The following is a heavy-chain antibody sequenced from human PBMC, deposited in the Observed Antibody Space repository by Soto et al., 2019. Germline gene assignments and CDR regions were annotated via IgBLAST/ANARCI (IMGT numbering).Heavy chain of an antibody. Sequence: LSLTCAVYGGSFSGYYWSWIRQPPGKGLEWVSYISSSGSTIYYADSVKGRFTISRDNAKNSLYLQMNSLRAEDTAVYYCARDPKLTVTPDYWGQGTLVTVSS. CDR3: ARDPKLTVTPDY. V-gene: IGHV3-11*01. D-gene: IGHD4-17*01. CDR1: GGSFSGYY. CDR2: ISSSGSTI. J-gene: IGHJ4*02.